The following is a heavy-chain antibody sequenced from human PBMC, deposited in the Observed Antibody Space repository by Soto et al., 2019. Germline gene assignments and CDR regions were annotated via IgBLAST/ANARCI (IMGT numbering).Heavy chain of an antibody. D-gene: IGHD3-10*01. CDR1: GFTFSSYS. CDR2: IFSRIIYT. Sequence: GGSLRLSCAASGFTFSSYSMNWVRQAPGKGLEWVSSIFSRIIYTYYAVSVKGLFTISRDNAKNSLYLQMNSLRDEDTAVYYCARDKFGYGSGSYSNYYYYYYGMDVWGQGTTVTVSS. CDR3: ARDKFGYGSGSYSNYYYYYYGMDV. V-gene: IGHV3-21*01. J-gene: IGHJ6*02.